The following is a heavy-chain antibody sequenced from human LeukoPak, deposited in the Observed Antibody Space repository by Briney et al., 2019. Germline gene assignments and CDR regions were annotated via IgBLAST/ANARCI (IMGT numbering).Heavy chain of an antibody. J-gene: IGHJ4*02. CDR1: GFRFETFW. D-gene: IGHD3-10*01. Sequence: GGSLRLSCAASGFRFETFWMSWVRQAPGKGLEWVANIKQDGGEKYYVDSVKGRFTISRDNAKNSLYLQMNSLRAEDTAVYYCARSAMVRGVTFDYWGQGTLVTVSS. CDR2: IKQDGGEK. CDR3: ARSAMVRGVTFDY. V-gene: IGHV3-7*01.